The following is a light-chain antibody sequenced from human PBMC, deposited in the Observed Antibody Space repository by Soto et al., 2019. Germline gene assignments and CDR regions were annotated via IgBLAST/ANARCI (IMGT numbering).Light chain of an antibody. V-gene: IGLV2-8*01. J-gene: IGLJ2*01. CDR3: CSYAGPNTLI. Sequence: QSALTQPPSASGSPGQSVTISCTGTSSDVGIFNYVSWYQQHPDQAPKLLIFEVNKRPSGVPDRFSASKSGNTASLTVSGLQAEDEADYYCCSYAGPNTLIFGGGTQLTVL. CDR2: EVN. CDR1: SSDVGIFNY.